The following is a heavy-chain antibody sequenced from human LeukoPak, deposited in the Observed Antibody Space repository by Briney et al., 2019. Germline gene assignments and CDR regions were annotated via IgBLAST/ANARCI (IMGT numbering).Heavy chain of an antibody. J-gene: IGHJ6*02. Sequence: GASVKVSCKASGYTFTDYYMHWVRQAPGQGLEWMGWINPNNGGTTYAQNFQGRVTMTRDTSISTAYMELSRLGSDDSAIYYCTRDHCSFANCYEDYYYGMDVWGQGTTVTVSS. CDR3: TRDHCSFANCYEDYYYGMDV. V-gene: IGHV1-2*02. D-gene: IGHD2-2*01. CDR1: GYTFTDYY. CDR2: INPNNGGT.